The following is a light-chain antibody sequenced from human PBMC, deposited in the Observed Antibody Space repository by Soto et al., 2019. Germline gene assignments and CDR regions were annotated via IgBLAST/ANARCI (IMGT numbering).Light chain of an antibody. CDR1: QSVSTN. CDR2: GTS. Sequence: EVVLTPSPATLSVSPGERATLSCRASQSVSTNLAWYQQKPGQSPRLLIYGTSTRATGVPARFSGGGSGTEFTLTINSLQSEDFAVYFCHQYNFWPTFGQGTKADIK. J-gene: IGKJ1*01. CDR3: HQYNFWPT. V-gene: IGKV3-15*01.